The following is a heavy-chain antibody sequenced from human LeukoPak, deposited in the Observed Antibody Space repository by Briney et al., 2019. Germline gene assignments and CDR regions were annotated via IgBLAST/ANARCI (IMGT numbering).Heavy chain of an antibody. CDR1: GFTFSSYS. CDR2: ISSSSSYI. D-gene: IGHD4-11*01. Sequence: GGSLRLSCAASGFTFSSYSMNWVRQAPGKGLEWVSSISSSSSYIYYADSVKGRLTISRDNAKNSLYLQMNSLRAEDTAVYYCARAMTTVTNNWFDPWGQGTLVTVSS. CDR3: ARAMTTVTNNWFDP. J-gene: IGHJ5*02. V-gene: IGHV3-21*01.